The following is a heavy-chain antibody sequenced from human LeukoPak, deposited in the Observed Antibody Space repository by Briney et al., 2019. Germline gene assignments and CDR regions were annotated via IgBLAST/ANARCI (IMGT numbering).Heavy chain of an antibody. CDR2: INPNSGGT. Sequence: ASVTVSCKASGYTFTGYYMHWVRQAPGQGLEWMGWINPNSGGTNYAQKFQGRVTMTRDTSISTAYMELSRLISDDTAVYYCTRDHGGNQGDWFDPWGQGTLVTVSS. CDR3: TRDHGGNQGDWFDP. CDR1: GYTFTGYY. J-gene: IGHJ5*02. V-gene: IGHV1-2*02. D-gene: IGHD4-23*01.